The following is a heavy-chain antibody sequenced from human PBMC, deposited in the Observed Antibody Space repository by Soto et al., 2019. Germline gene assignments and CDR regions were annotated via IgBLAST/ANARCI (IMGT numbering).Heavy chain of an antibody. D-gene: IGHD1-1*01. CDR3: ARLGGYRDSTNWYGYYGMDV. CDR2: INHSGSA. Sequence: SETLSLTCAVYGESFSGYIWTWIRQTPGKGLQWIGQINHSGSASYNPSLKSRVTISVDTSKNQFSLKVTSVTVADTAVYYCARLGGYRDSTNWYGYYGMDVWGQGTTVTVSS. J-gene: IGHJ6*02. V-gene: IGHV4-34*01. CDR1: GESFSGYI.